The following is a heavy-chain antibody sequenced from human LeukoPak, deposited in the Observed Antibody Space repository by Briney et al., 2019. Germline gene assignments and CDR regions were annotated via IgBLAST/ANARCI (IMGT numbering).Heavy chain of an antibody. D-gene: IGHD3-10*01. Sequence: GGSLRLSCAASGFTFSSYAMSWVRQAPGKGLEWVSAISGSGGSAYFADSVKGRFTISRDNSKNTLYLQMNSLRAEDTAVYYCAKDMRSITMVRGVYDFDYWGQGTLVTVSS. CDR1: GFTFSSYA. CDR2: ISGSGGSA. CDR3: AKDMRSITMVRGVYDFDY. V-gene: IGHV3-23*01. J-gene: IGHJ4*02.